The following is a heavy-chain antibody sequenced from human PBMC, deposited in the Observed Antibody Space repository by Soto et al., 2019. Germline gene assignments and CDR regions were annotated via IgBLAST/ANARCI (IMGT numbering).Heavy chain of an antibody. D-gene: IGHD6-13*01. CDR2: IHHSGST. J-gene: IGHJ4*02. CDR1: GLSISSDNW. V-gene: IGHV4-4*02. CDR3: ARDQGSHPGD. Sequence: QVQLQESGPGLVRPSGTVSLTCAVSGLSISSDNWWSWVRQPPGKGLEWIGEIHHSGSTNYNPSRKSRATMSVVPSKDLFSLTLNAVTAADTAFYYCARDQGSHPGDWGQGTLVSVSS.